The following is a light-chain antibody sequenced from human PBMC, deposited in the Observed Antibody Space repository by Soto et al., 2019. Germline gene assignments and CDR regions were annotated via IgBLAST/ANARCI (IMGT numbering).Light chain of an antibody. CDR3: SSYTSSSLHV. J-gene: IGLJ1*01. Sequence: LTQPASVSGSPGQSITIFCTGTSSDVGGYNYVSWYQQHPGKAPKLMIYDVSNRPSGVSNRFSGSKSGNTASLTISGLQAEDEADYYCSSYTSSSLHVFGTGTKVTVL. CDR1: SSDVGGYNY. V-gene: IGLV2-14*03. CDR2: DVS.